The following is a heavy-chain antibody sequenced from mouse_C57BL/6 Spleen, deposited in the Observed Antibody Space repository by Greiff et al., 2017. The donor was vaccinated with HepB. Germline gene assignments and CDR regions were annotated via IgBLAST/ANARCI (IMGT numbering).Heavy chain of an antibody. D-gene: IGHD3-3*01. CDR1: GYTFTSYW. CDR3: ARGDTWFAY. V-gene: IGHV1-59*01. J-gene: IGHJ3*01. CDR2: IDPSDSYT. Sequence: VQLQQPGAELVRPGTSVQLSCKASGYTFTSYWMHWVKQRPGQGLEWIGVIDPSDSYTNYNQKFKGKATLTVDTSSSTAYMQLSSLTSEDSAVYYCARGDTWFAYWGQGTLVTVSA.